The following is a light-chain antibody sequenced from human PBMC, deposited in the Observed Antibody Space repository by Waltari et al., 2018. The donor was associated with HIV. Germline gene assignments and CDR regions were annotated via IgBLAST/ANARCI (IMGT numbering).Light chain of an antibody. CDR1: SSNIGAGYD. CDR3: QSYDSSLTLVV. Sequence: QSVLTQPPSVSGAPGQRVTISCTGSSSNIGAGYDVHWYQQLPGTAPKLPIYGNSNRPSGVPDRFSGSKSGTSASLAITGLQAEDEADYYCQSYDSSLTLVVFGGGTKLTVL. CDR2: GNS. J-gene: IGLJ2*01. V-gene: IGLV1-40*01.